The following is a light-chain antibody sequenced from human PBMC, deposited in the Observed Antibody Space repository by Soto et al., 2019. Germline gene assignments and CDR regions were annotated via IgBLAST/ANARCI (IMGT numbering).Light chain of an antibody. CDR2: YAS. Sequence: VLTQSPATLSLSPGERATLSCRASQTVSRYLAWYQQKPGQAPRLLIYYASNRAAGIPARFSGSGSGTDYKLTISSLEPEDFAVYYCQQRSTWPFRTFGGGTKVEI. CDR3: QQRSTWPFRT. V-gene: IGKV3-11*01. J-gene: IGKJ4*01. CDR1: QTVSRY.